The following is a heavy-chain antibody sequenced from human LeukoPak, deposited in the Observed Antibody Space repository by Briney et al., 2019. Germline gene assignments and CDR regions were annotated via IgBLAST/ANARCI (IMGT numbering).Heavy chain of an antibody. CDR2: INHSGIT. Sequence: SETLSLTCTVSGGSISSYYWSWIRQPPGKGLEWLGEINHSGITNSNPSLKSRLTISLGTSKNQFSLKLSSVTAADTAVYYCATSTTVTKRIDCWGQGTLVTVSS. CDR1: GGSISSYY. V-gene: IGHV4-34*01. J-gene: IGHJ4*02. CDR3: ATSTTVTKRIDC. D-gene: IGHD4-17*01.